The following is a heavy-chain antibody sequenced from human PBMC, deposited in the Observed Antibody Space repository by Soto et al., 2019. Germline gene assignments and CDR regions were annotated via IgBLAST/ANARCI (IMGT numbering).Heavy chain of an antibody. V-gene: IGHV4-30-2*01. D-gene: IGHD3-10*01. J-gene: IGHJ4*02. CDR1: GGSISSGGYS. Sequence: QLQLQKSGSGLVKPSQTLSLTCAVSGGSISSGGYSWSWIRQPPGKGLEWIGYIYHSGSTYYNPSLKSRVTISVDRSKNPFSLKLSSVTAADTAVYYCARGPPFGYWGQGTLVTVSS. CDR3: ARGPPFGY. CDR2: IYHSGST.